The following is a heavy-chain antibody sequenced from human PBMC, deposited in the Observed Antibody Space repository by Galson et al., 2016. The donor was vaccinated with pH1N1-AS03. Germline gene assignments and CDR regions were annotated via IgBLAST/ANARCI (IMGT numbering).Heavy chain of an antibody. CDR2: IIPNLGVT. V-gene: IGHV1-69*04. J-gene: IGHJ6*02. CDR1: GGSFSKYV. D-gene: IGHD5-24*01. Sequence: SVKVSCKASGGSFSKYVISWVRQAPGQGLQWMGRIIPNLGVTNYAQRFQARVTITADKSSSTVYMEVTNLTSEDTAIYYCAHNQANGYNDWFDPWGQGTTVIVSS. CDR3: AHNQANGYNDWFDP.